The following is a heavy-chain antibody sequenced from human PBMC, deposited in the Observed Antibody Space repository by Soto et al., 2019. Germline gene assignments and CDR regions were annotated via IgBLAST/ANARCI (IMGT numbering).Heavy chain of an antibody. D-gene: IGHD3-22*01. CDR3: ARGTMYFYDSSGYDRGSDYYCMDV. Sequence: QVQLQESGPGLVKPSQTLSLTCTVSGGSISSGGYYWSWIRQPQGKGLEWIGHSYYSGSPYYNPSLRSQVTIAVDTSKNHFSLKLSSLTAADTAVYYCARGTMYFYDSSGYDRGSDYYCMDVLGQGTTVTVSS. CDR2: SYYSGSP. J-gene: IGHJ6*02. V-gene: IGHV4-31*01. CDR1: GGSISSGGYY.